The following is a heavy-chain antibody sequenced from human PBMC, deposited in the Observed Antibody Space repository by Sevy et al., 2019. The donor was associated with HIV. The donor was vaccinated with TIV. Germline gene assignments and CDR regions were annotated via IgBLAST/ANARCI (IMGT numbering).Heavy chain of an antibody. CDR1: GFNFSNYV. D-gene: IGHD6-19*01. CDR3: ARNILAVAGSYGMDV. V-gene: IGHV3-30*03. CDR2: ISSYGNEA. J-gene: IGHJ6*02. Sequence: GGSLRLSCAASGFNFSNYVLHWVRQAPGKGLEWDTFISSYGNEADYVDSVKGRFTISRDDSKNTLYLQMNSLRPEDTAVYYCARNILAVAGSYGMDVWGQGTTVTVSS.